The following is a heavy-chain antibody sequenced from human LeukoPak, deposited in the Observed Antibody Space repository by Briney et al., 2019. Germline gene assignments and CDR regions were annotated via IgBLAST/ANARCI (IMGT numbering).Heavy chain of an antibody. CDR1: GSTFSSYG. D-gene: IGHD6-25*01. Sequence: PGRSLRLSCAASGSTFSSYGMHWVRQAPGKGLEWVAVIWYDGSNKYYADSVKGRFTISRDNSKNTLYLQMNSLRAEDTAVYSCARDPYSSGRGYYGMDVWGKGTTVTVSS. CDR2: IWYDGSNK. J-gene: IGHJ6*04. V-gene: IGHV3-33*01. CDR3: ARDPYSSGRGYYGMDV.